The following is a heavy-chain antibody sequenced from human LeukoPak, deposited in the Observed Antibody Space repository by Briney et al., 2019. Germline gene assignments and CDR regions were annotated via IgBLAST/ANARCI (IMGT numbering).Heavy chain of an antibody. CDR3: AREYSGSYESEDFDY. V-gene: IGHV4-59*12. J-gene: IGHJ4*02. D-gene: IGHD1-26*01. Sequence: ASETLSLTCTVSGGSISSYYWSWIRQPPGKGLEWIGYIYHSGSTYYNPSLKSRVTISVDRSKNQFSLKLSSVTAADTAVYYCAREYSGSYESEDFDYWGQGTLVTVSS. CDR2: IYHSGST. CDR1: GGSISSYY.